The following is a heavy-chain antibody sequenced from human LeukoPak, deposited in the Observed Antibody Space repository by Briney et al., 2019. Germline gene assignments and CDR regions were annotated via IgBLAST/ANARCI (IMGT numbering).Heavy chain of an antibody. Sequence: GGSLRLSCAASGFTVSTDHMSWVRQAPGKGLEWVAVSYSGGSRSYAESVKGRFTISRDNSQNTLYLQMNSLRAEDTAVCYCARVWELSFDYWGQGTLVTVSS. CDR3: ARVWELSFDY. V-gene: IGHV3-53*01. CDR2: SYSGGSR. J-gene: IGHJ4*02. CDR1: GFTVSTDH. D-gene: IGHD1-26*01.